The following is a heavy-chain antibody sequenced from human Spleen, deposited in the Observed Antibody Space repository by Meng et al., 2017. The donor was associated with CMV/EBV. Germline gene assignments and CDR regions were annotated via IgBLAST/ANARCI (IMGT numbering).Heavy chain of an antibody. D-gene: IGHD5-12*01. CDR1: GFTVSSSD. CDR2: IYSGGRT. V-gene: IGHV3-53*01. J-gene: IGHJ4*02. CDR3: ARLYSGDEYYFDY. Sequence: AASGFTVSSSDMSGVRQAPGKVLESVTVIYSGGRTYDADAVKSLFTISRDNSKNTLYLKMNSLRDEDTAVYYCARLYSGDEYYFDYWGQGTLVTVSS.